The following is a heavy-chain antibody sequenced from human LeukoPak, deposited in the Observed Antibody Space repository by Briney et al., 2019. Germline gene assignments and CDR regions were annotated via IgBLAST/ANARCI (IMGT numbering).Heavy chain of an antibody. V-gene: IGHV3-33*01. D-gene: IGHD3-10*01. CDR2: IWYDGSNK. CDR3: ARGQNPPYSYGSGSHTLGY. Sequence: GGSLRLSCAASGFTFSSYGMHWVHQAPGKGLEWVAVIWYDGSNKYYADSVKGRFTISRDDSKNTLYLQMNSLRAEDTAVYYCARGQNPPYSYGSGSHTLGYWGQGTLVTVSS. J-gene: IGHJ4*02. CDR1: GFTFSSYG.